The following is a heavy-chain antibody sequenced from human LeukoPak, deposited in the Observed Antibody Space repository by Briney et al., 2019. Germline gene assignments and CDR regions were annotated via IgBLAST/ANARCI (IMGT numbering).Heavy chain of an antibody. V-gene: IGHV1-2*02. CDR3: ASEIEVIAAAGTFGNWFDP. CDR2: INPDSGGT. J-gene: IGHJ5*02. CDR1: GYTFTGHY. D-gene: IGHD6-13*01. Sequence: ASVKVSCKASGYTFTGHYMHWVRQAPGQGLEWMGWINPDSGGTSYAQNLQGRVTMTRDTSMSTVYMELSRLRSDDTAAYYCASEIEVIAAAGTFGNWFDPWGQGTLVTVSS.